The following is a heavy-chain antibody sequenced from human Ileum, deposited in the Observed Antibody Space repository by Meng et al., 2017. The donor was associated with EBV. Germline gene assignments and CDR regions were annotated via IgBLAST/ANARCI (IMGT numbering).Heavy chain of an antibody. CDR3: ARMYYGDILSAYFDY. CDR2: TSHSGST. V-gene: IGHV4-4*02. CDR1: GGSISRSDW. J-gene: IGHJ4*02. Sequence: QVQLQESGPGLVKPSETLSLTCAVSGGSISRSDWWSWVRQPPGKGLEWIGETSHSGSTNYSPSLKGRITLSVDTSQNQFSLKLSSMTVADTAVYYCARMYYGDILSAYFDYWGQGALVTVAS. D-gene: IGHD4-17*01.